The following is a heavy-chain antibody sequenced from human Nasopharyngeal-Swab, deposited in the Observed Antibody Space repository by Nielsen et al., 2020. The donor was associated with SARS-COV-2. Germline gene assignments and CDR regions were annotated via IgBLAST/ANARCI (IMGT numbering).Heavy chain of an antibody. CDR1: GFTFSDYY. J-gene: IGHJ5*02. D-gene: IGHD4-17*01. CDR2: ISSSGSTI. Sequence: GESLKISCAASGFTFSDYYMSWIRQAPGKGLEWVSYISSSGSTIYYADSVKGRFNISRDNAKNSLYLQMNSLGAEDTAVYYCERDYGDRGWFDPWGQGTLVTVSS. CDR3: ERDYGDRGWFDP. V-gene: IGHV3-11*01.